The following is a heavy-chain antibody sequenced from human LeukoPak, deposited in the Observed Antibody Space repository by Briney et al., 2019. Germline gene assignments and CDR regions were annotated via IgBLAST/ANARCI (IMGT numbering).Heavy chain of an antibody. CDR3: ARGRTTGNYYYFYGMDV. CDR1: GGSVSSGGYY. J-gene: IGHJ6*02. CDR2: IYYSGST. Sequence: PSETLSLTCTVSGGSVSSGGYYWSWLRQHPGKGLEWIGYIYYSGSTHYNPSLKSRVTISLDTSKNQFSLKLSSVTAADTAVYYCARGRTTGNYYYFYGMDVWGQGTTVTVSS. D-gene: IGHD4-17*01. V-gene: IGHV4-31*03.